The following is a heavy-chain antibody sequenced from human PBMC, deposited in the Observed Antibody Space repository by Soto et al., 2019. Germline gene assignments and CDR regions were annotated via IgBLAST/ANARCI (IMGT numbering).Heavy chain of an antibody. CDR2: IRNKANSYTT. V-gene: IGHV3-72*01. CDR1: GFTFGNFV. CDR3: ARGRKGMDV. Sequence: GGSLRLSCTASGFTFGNFVMSWFRQAPGEGLEWVGRIRNKANSYTTDYAASVKGRFTISRDDSKNSLYLQMNSLKTEDTAVYYCARGRKGMDVWGQGTTVTVS. J-gene: IGHJ6*02.